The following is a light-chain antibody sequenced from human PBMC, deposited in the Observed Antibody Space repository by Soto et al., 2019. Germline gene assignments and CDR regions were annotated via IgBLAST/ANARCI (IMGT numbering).Light chain of an antibody. CDR2: DAS. V-gene: IGKV3-11*01. J-gene: IGKJ1*01. CDR3: QQRSNWPPTWT. Sequence: EILMTQYPATLSVSPGERATLSCGASQSVSSYLAWSQQKPGQATRLLIYDASNRATGIPARFSGSGSGKDFTLTISSLETEDFAVYYCQQRSNWPPTWTFGHGTKVDI. CDR1: QSVSSY.